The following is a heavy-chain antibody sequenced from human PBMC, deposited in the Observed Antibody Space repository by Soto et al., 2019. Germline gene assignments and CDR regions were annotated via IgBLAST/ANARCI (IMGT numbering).Heavy chain of an antibody. Sequence: SVKVSCKTSGGPFSSYAISWVRQAPGQGLEWMGGIIPIVGTSNYAQKFQGRVTITADESTRTVYMEVSSLRSRDTAVYYSARGWFEVATPQNYYYSMDVWGQGTRVTVSS. D-gene: IGHD5-12*01. CDR1: GGPFSSYA. CDR2: IIPIVGTS. J-gene: IGHJ6*02. V-gene: IGHV1-69*13. CDR3: ARGWFEVATPQNYYYSMDV.